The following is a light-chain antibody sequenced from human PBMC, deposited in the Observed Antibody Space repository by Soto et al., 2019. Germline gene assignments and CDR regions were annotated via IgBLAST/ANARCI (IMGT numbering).Light chain of an antibody. CDR2: DVS. V-gene: IGKV1-5*01. CDR1: QNVSTW. Sequence: DIQMTQSPSTLSASVGDRVTITCRPGQNVSTWLAWYQQKSGKAPKLLIYDVSILGSGVPSRFSGSGSGTEFSLTIRGLQPDDFATYYCQQSDSYRTFGQGTTVDVK. CDR3: QQSDSYRT. J-gene: IGKJ1*01.